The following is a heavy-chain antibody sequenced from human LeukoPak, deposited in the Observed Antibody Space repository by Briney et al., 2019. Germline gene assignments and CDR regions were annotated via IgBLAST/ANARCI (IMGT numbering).Heavy chain of an antibody. CDR1: GASIQYHY. Sequence: AETLSLTCTVSGASIQYHYWSWMRQPPGKGLEWIAYTSESGNTDYNPSLKARVTMSIDTSKNQFSLRLTSVTAADTAVYFCARERTMDAIPYYIDYWGRGTLITVSS. D-gene: IGHD2-8*01. J-gene: IGHJ4*02. CDR3: ARERTMDAIPYYIDY. V-gene: IGHV4-59*11. CDR2: TSESGNT.